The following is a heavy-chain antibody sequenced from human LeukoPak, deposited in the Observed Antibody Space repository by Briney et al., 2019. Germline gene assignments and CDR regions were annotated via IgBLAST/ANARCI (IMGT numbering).Heavy chain of an antibody. Sequence: PSETLSLTCAVSAYSISSGYYWGWIRQPPGKGLEWIASIYHSGITYYNPSLKSRVTISVDTSKNHFSLKVSSVTAADSAVYYCARQYTSGSGYYFDYWGQGALASVSS. J-gene: IGHJ4*02. V-gene: IGHV4-38-2*01. CDR3: ARQYTSGSGYYFDY. D-gene: IGHD6-25*01. CDR2: IYHSGIT. CDR1: AYSISSGYY.